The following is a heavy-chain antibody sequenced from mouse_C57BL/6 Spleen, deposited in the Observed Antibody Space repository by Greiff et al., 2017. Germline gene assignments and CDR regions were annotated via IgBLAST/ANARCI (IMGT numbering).Heavy chain of an antibody. CDR1: GYTFTSYW. CDR2: IVPSDSEP. J-gene: IGHJ4*01. V-gene: IGHV1-52*01. CDR3: AREHLSYAMDY. Sequence: QVQLQQPGAELVRPGSSVKLSCKASGYTFTSYWMHWVKQRPILGLEWIGNIVPSDSEPHYNQKLKDKATLTVDKSSSTAYLQLSSLTSEEPTIHYWAREHLSYAMDYWGRGTSVTV.